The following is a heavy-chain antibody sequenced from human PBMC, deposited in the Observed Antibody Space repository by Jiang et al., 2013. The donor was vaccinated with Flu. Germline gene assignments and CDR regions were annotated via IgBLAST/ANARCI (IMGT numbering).Heavy chain of an antibody. J-gene: IGHJ4*02. CDR3: ARWVLLGPESGENYYFDY. CDR1: GGSISSGDYY. Sequence: GLVKPSETLSLTCTVSGGSISSGDYYWSWIRQHPGKGLEWIGYIYYSGSTYYNPSLKSRVTISVDTSKNQFSLKLSSVTAADTAVYYCARWVLLGPESGENYYFDYWGQGALVTVSS. CDR2: IYYSGST. D-gene: IGHD1-26*01. V-gene: IGHV4-31*03.